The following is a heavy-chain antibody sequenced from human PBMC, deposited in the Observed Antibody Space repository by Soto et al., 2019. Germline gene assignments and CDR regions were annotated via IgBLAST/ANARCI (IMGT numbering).Heavy chain of an antibody. CDR2: TYYRSRFFS. CDR3: VRDRYSSSGWFDP. J-gene: IGHJ5*02. CDR1: GDSVSSYSAA. V-gene: IGHV6-1*01. D-gene: IGHD3-10*01. Sequence: SQTFSLTCAISGDSVSSYSAAWNWIRQSPSGGLEWLGRTYYRSRFFSDYAESVKSRIIINPDTSKNQFSLQLKSVTPEDTAVYYCVRDRYSSSGWFDPWGQGTPVTVSS.